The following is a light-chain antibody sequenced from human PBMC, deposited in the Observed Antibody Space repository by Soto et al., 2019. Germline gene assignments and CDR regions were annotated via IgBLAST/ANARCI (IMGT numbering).Light chain of an antibody. CDR2: DVS. J-gene: IGLJ1*01. CDR3: SSYTSRSTLV. CDR1: SSDVGGYNY. Sequence: QSVLTQPASVSGSPGQSITISCTGTSSDVGGYNYVSWCQQHPGKAPKLMIYDVSNRPSGVSNRFSGSKSGNTASLTISGLQAEDEADYYCSSYTSRSTLVFGTGTKVTV. V-gene: IGLV2-14*01.